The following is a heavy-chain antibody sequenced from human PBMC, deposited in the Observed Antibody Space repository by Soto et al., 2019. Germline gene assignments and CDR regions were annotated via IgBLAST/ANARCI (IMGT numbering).Heavy chain of an antibody. J-gene: IGHJ6*02. CDR1: GGSISSDDYY. CDR2: IYYTGST. D-gene: IGHD6-13*01. V-gene: IGHV4-30-4*01. CDR3: ARLDRKQMVLHYYFGMDV. Sequence: SETLSLTCTVSGGSISSDDYYWSWIRQPPGKGLEWIAYIYYTGSTYYNPSLKSRVTISVDTSKNQFSLKLSSVTAADTAVYYCARLDRKQMVLHYYFGMDVWGQGTTVTVSS.